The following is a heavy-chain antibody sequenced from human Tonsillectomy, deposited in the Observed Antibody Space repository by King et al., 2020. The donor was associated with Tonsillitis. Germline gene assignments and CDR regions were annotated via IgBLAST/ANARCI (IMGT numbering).Heavy chain of an antibody. D-gene: IGHD1-26*01. CDR2: ARNKANSYTT. CDR3: ISGVVGGSDD. J-gene: IGHJ4*02. V-gene: IGHV3-72*01. CDR1: GFTLSDRY. Sequence: VQLVESGGGLVQPGGSLRLACAASGFTLSDRYMDWVRQVPGKGLEWLGRARNKANSYTTEYAASVKGRFTISRDDSKNSLSLRMNSLKTEDTAVYYCISGVVGGSDDWGQGTLVTVSS.